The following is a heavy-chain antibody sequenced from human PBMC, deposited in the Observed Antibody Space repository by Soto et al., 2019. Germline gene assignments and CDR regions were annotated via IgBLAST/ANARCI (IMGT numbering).Heavy chain of an antibody. V-gene: IGHV4-4*02. J-gene: IGHJ4*02. CDR3: ASVPSYGSGSNTGGLDY. Sequence: QVQLQESGPGLVKPSGTLSLTCAVSSGSISSSNWWSWVRQPPGKGLEWIGEIYHSGSTNYNPSLKSRVPISVDKSKNQFSLKLSSVTAADTAVYYCASVPSYGSGSNTGGLDYWGQGTLVTVSS. D-gene: IGHD3-10*01. CDR2: IYHSGST. CDR1: SGSISSSNW.